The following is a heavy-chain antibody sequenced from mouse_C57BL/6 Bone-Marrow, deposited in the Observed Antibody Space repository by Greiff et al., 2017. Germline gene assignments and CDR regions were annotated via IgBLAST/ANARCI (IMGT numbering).Heavy chain of an antibody. CDR1: GYTFTSYW. D-gene: IGHD2-4*01. CDR3: ARGVDYDYRENYYAMDY. CDR2: IYPGSGST. V-gene: IGHV1-55*01. J-gene: IGHJ4*01. Sequence: QVQLQQPGAELVKPGASVKMSCKASGYTFTSYWITWVKQRPGQGLEWIGDIYPGSGSTNYNEKFKSKATLTVDTSSSTAYMQRSSLTSEDSAVYYCARGVDYDYRENYYAMDYWGQGTSVTVSS.